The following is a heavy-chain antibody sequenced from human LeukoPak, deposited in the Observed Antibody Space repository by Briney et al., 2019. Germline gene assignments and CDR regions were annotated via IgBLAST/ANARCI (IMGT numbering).Heavy chain of an antibody. CDR2: IHHSGST. V-gene: IGHV4-4*02. D-gene: IGHD4-17*01. Sequence: PSGTLSLTFAVSGGSISSSNWWSWVRQPPGKGLEWIAEIHHSGSTNYNPSLESRVSISVDKSKNQFSLKLISVTAADTAVYYCARWTYGDYYNFDYWGQGTLVTVSS. J-gene: IGHJ4*02. CDR1: GGSISSSNW. CDR3: ARWTYGDYYNFDY.